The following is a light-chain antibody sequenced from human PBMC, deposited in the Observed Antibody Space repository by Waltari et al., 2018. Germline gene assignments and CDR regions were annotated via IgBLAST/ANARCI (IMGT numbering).Light chain of an antibody. CDR2: END. CDR3: GTWDTSLRAVV. CDR1: SPNLWDHY. Sequence: QSVLTQQPSVSAAPGQKVAISCPGSSPNLWDHYVFWYQHLPGTVPKLLIFENDKRPSGIPDRFSGSKSDTSVTLGITELQTGDEADYFCGTWDTSLRAVVFGGGTKLTVL. V-gene: IGLV1-51*02. J-gene: IGLJ3*02.